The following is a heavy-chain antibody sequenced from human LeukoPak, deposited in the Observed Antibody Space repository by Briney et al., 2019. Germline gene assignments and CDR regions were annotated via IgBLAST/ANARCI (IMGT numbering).Heavy chain of an antibody. V-gene: IGHV1-46*01. CDR2: INPSGGST. Sequence: ASVKVSCKASGYTFTSYYMHWVRQAPGQGLEWMGIINPSGGSTSYAQKFQGRVTMTRDTSTSTVYMELSSLRSEDTAVYYCARLGYYYDSSGYFFDYWGQGILVTVSS. CDR3: ARLGYYYDSSGYFFDY. D-gene: IGHD3-22*01. CDR1: GYTFTSYY. J-gene: IGHJ4*02.